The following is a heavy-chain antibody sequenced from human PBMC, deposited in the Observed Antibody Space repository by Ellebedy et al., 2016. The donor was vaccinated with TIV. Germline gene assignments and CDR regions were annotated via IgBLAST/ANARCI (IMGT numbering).Heavy chain of an antibody. Sequence: MPSETLSLTCTVSGGSISPYYWSWIRQTPGKGLEWIGYIYYSGNTNYNPSLKSRVTISVDTSKSQFSLKLSSVTVADTAVYYGARGSASGYPAMFDYWGQGTLVTVSS. D-gene: IGHD3-22*01. J-gene: IGHJ4*02. V-gene: IGHV4-59*08. CDR1: GGSISPYY. CDR2: IYYSGNT. CDR3: ARGSASGYPAMFDY.